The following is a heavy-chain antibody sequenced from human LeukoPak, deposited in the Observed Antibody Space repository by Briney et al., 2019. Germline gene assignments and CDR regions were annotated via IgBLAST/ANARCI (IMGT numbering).Heavy chain of an antibody. J-gene: IGHJ1*01. V-gene: IGHV3-43*02. CDR3: AKDRETTRYDH. Sequence: GGSLRLSCAASGFTFEDYAMDWVRQAPGKGLDLVSFLTSDRSITYYPHSLKRPFTISRDNSKNSLYLQLNSLRLQDTALYYCAKDRETTRYDHWRQGTLVTVSS. CDR1: GFTFEDYA. CDR2: LTSDRSIT. D-gene: IGHD3-16*02.